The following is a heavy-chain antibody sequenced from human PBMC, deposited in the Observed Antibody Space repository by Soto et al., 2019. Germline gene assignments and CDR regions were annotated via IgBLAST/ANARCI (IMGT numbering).Heavy chain of an antibody. CDR1: GYTFTSYA. V-gene: IGHV1-3*01. CDR2: INAGNGNT. Sequence: GASVKASCKASGYTFTSYAMRWVRQAPGQRLEWMGWINAGNGNTKYSQKFQGRVTITRDTSASTAYMELSSLRSEDTALYYCARVKAVGTPPFHYWGQATLVTASS. D-gene: IGHD6-13*01. CDR3: ARVKAVGTPPFHY. J-gene: IGHJ4*02.